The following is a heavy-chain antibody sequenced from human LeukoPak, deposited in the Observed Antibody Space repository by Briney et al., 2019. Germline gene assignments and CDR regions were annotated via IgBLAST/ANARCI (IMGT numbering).Heavy chain of an antibody. CDR1: GFTFSSCA. CDR3: AKGGWGTGIGY. D-gene: IGHD3-10*01. J-gene: IGHJ4*02. Sequence: GGSLRLSCAASGFTFSSCAMSWVRQAPGKGLEWVSSISSSSTYIYYADSVEGRFTISRDNAKNSLYLQMSGLRPEDTAVYYCAKGGWGTGIGYLGQGTLVTVSS. CDR2: ISSSSTYI. V-gene: IGHV3-21*04.